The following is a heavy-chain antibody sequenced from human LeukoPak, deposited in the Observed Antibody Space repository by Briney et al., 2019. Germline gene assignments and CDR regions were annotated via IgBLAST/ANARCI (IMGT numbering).Heavy chain of an antibody. CDR3: AKDRLLTVTNVGFDY. V-gene: IGHV3-9*01. CDR2: ISWNSGSI. J-gene: IGHJ4*02. Sequence: GRSLRLSCAASGFTFDDYAMHWVRQAPGKGLEWVSGISWNSGSIGYADSVKGRFTISRDNAKNSLYLQMNSLRAEDTAVYYCAKDRLLTVTNVGFDYWGQGTLVSVSS. D-gene: IGHD4-17*01. CDR1: GFTFDDYA.